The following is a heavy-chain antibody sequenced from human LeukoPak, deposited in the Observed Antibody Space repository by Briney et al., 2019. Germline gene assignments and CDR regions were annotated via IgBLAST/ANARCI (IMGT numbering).Heavy chain of an antibody. Sequence: PSETLSLTCAVSGTSINISKWWSWVRQPPGKGLEWIGEIYHSGSTNYNPSFKSRVTLLVDKSKNLLSLKLNSVTAADTAVYYCARAYGYCSSTSCRSFDIWGQGTMVTVSS. CDR1: GTSINISKW. J-gene: IGHJ3*02. D-gene: IGHD2-2*01. CDR3: ARAYGYCSSTSCRSFDI. V-gene: IGHV4-4*02. CDR2: IYHSGST.